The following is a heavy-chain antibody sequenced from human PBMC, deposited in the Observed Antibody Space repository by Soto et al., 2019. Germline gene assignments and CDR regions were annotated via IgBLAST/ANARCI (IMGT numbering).Heavy chain of an antibody. V-gene: IGHV3-11*01. CDR1: GVRFSHYY. Sequence: SLRLSCEAPGVRFSHYYMKWIRLARGEGVDGVSYASSSGGDRDHADTVKGWFTIYRDNTKNSLYLQMNSLRAEDTAFYYCAGGATTFRGMDVWGQGNTVTVS. D-gene: IGHD1-26*01. CDR2: ASSSGGDR. J-gene: IGHJ6*02. CDR3: AGGATTFRGMDV.